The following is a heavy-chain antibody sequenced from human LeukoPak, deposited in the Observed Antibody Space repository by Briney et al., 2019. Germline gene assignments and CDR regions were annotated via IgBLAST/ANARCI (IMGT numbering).Heavy chain of an antibody. J-gene: IGHJ6*03. D-gene: IGHD5-18*01. V-gene: IGHV4-34*01. Sequence: LETLSLTCAVYGGSFSGYYWSWIRQPPGKGLEWIGEINHSGSTNYNPSLKSRVTTSVDTSKNQFSLKLSSVTAADTAVYYCARGSGGRTAMVRKNLYYYYMDVWGKGTTVTVSS. CDR3: ARGSGGRTAMVRKNLYYYYMDV. CDR1: GGSFSGYY. CDR2: INHSGST.